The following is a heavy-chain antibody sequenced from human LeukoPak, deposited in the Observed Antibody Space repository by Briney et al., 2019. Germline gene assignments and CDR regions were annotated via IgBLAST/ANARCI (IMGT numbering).Heavy chain of an antibody. V-gene: IGHV1-18*01. J-gene: IGHJ4*02. D-gene: IGHD3-22*01. CDR1: GYTFTSYG. CDR3: ARDEIVVVTTGYYFDY. CDR2: ISAYNGNT. Sequence: ASVKVSCKASGYTFTSYGISWVRQAPGQGLERMGWISAYNGNTNYAQKLQGRVTMTTDTSTSTAYMELRSLRSDDTAVYYCARDEIVVVTTGYYFDYWGQGTLVTVSS.